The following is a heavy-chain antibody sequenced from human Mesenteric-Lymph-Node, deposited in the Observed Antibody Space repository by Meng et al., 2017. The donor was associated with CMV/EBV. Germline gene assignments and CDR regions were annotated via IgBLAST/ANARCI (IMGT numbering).Heavy chain of an antibody. CDR2: ISVYKGNT. CDR1: GYILSSYG. CDR3: ARGEGNQYFDY. V-gene: IGHV1-18*01. J-gene: IGHJ4*02. Sequence: ASVKVSCKASGYILSSYGISWVRQAPGQGLEWMGWISVYKGNTNYAQKFQGRVAMTTDTSTSTAYMELRSLRSDDTAVVYCARGEGNQYFDYWGQGTLVTVSS.